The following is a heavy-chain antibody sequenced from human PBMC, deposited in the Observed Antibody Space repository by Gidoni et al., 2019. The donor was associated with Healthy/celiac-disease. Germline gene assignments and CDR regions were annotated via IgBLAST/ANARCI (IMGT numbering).Heavy chain of an antibody. CDR1: GFTFSSYS. D-gene: IGHD2-15*01. Sequence: EVQLVASGGGLVKPVGSLRLSCAASGFTFSSYSMNWVRQAPGKGLEWVSASSSSSSYIYYADSGKGRFTISRENAKNSLYLQMNSLRAEDTAVYYCARDLSLVGDYWGQGTLVTVSS. V-gene: IGHV3-21*01. J-gene: IGHJ4*02. CDR2: SSSSSSYI. CDR3: ARDLSLVGDY.